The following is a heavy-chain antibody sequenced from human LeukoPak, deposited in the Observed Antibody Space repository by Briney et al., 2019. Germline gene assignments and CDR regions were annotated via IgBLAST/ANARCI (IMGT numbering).Heavy chain of an antibody. CDR1: GYTFTSYG. J-gene: IGHJ4*02. CDR2: ISAYNGNT. CDR3: VRDALWPYSSSSSRVLDY. Sequence: ASVKVSCKASGYTFTSYGISWVRQAPGQGLEWMGWISAYNGNTNYAQKLQGRVTMTTDTSTSTAYMELRSLRSDDTAVYYCVRDALWPYSSSSSRVLDYWGQGTLVTVSS. V-gene: IGHV1-18*01. D-gene: IGHD6-6*01.